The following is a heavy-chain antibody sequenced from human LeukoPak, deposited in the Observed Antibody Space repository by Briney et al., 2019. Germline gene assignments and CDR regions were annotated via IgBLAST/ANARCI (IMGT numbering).Heavy chain of an antibody. D-gene: IGHD5-12*01. CDR1: GFTFSDNY. V-gene: IGHV3-11*01. CDR2: ISSSGSTI. Sequence: PGGSLRLSCAASGFTFSDNYMSWIRQAPGKGLEWVSYISSSGSTIYYADSVKGRFTISRDNAKNSLYLQMNSLRAEDTAVYYCARTGYSGYDRLDYWGQGTLVTVSS. J-gene: IGHJ4*02. CDR3: ARTGYSGYDRLDY.